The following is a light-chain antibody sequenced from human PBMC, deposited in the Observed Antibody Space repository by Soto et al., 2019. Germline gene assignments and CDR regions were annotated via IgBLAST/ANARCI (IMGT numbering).Light chain of an antibody. CDR2: WAS. J-gene: IGKJ5*01. V-gene: IGKV4-1*01. CDR1: QSVNNKNY. CDR3: QQYYSTPFT. Sequence: DIVMTQSPDSLAVSLGERATINCKSSQSVNNKNYLAWYQQKPGQPPKLLIYWASTRESGVPDRFSGSGSGTDFTLTISSLQAEDVAVYYCQQYYSTPFTFGQGTRLEIK.